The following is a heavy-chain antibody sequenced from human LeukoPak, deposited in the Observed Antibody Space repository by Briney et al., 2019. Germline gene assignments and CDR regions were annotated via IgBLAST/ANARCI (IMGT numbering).Heavy chain of an antibody. CDR2: ISGHNGNT. Sequence: ASVKVSCKASGYTFTSYLISWVRQVPGQGLEWMGWISGHNGNTDYAPKFKDRVTLTTDTSSSTAYMELRSLTSDDTAVYFCAKTWAEFQLVCDLWGQGTLVTVSP. CDR3: AKTWAEFQLVCDL. J-gene: IGHJ4*02. V-gene: IGHV1-18*01. CDR1: GYTFTSYL. D-gene: IGHD6-13*01.